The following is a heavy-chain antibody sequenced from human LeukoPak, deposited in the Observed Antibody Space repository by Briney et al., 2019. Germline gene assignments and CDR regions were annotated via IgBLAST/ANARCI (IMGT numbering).Heavy chain of an antibody. Sequence: HGGSLKISCKGSGYSFTSYWIGWVRQMPGKGLEWMGIIYPGDSDTRYSPSFQGQVTISADKSISTAYLQWSSLKASDTAIYYCARADSRISAIDYWGQGTLVTVSS. CDR2: IYPGDSDT. CDR1: GYSFTSYW. V-gene: IGHV5-51*01. CDR3: ARADSRISAIDY. J-gene: IGHJ4*02. D-gene: IGHD5-18*01.